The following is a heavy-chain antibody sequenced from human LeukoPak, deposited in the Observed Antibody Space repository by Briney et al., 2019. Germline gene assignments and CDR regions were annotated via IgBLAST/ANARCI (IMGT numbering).Heavy chain of an antibody. CDR3: ARGAAAVRH. CDR1: GGSISTYY. Sequence: SETLSLTCTVSGGSISTYYWSWIRQPPGKGLEWIAYIYYSGSTDYNPSLKSRVTISVDTSKNQFSLKVSSVTAADTAVYYCARGAAAVRHWGQGTLVTVSS. D-gene: IGHD6-13*01. CDR2: IYYSGST. V-gene: IGHV4-59*01. J-gene: IGHJ1*01.